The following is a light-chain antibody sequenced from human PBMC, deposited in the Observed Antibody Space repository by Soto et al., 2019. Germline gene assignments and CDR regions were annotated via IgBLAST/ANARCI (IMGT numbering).Light chain of an antibody. CDR1: QSVSSY. CDR3: QQRSNWPRTWT. J-gene: IGKJ1*01. V-gene: IGKV3-11*01. CDR2: DAS. Sequence: IVFTQSPATLSLSPGERATLSCRASQSVSSYLAWYQQKPGQAPRLLIYDASNRATGIPARFSGSGSGTDFTLTISSLEPEGFAVYYCQQRSNWPRTWTFGQGTKVDIK.